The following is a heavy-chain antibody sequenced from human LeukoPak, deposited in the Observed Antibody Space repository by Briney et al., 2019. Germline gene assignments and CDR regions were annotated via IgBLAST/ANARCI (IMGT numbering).Heavy chain of an antibody. D-gene: IGHD2-2*01. CDR2: MNPNTGDT. CDR3: ARGREIVVVPDASLNDF. V-gene: IGHV1-8*01. CDR1: GYTFTSYD. Sequence: ASVKVSCKASGYTFTSYDINWVRQATGQGLEWMGYMNPNTGDTDYAQKFQGRVTMTRDTSISTAYMELSSLGYEDTAVYYCARGREIVVVPDASLNDFWGQGTLVTVSS. J-gene: IGHJ4*02.